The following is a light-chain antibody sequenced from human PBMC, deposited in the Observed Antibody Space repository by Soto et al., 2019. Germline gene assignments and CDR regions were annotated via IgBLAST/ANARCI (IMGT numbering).Light chain of an antibody. Sequence: DIQRTQSPSSLSASVGDGVTITCRASQSISSYVSWYQQKPGKAPKLLIYAASRLQSGVPSRFSGSRSGTDFTLTISSPQPEDFATYFCQQSYSRVTFGQGTKVDIK. J-gene: IGKJ1*01. CDR3: QQSYSRVT. CDR2: AAS. V-gene: IGKV1-39*01. CDR1: QSISSY.